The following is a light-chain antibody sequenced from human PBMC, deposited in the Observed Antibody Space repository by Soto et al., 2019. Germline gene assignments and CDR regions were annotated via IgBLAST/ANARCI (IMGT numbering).Light chain of an antibody. CDR3: QQYGSSQT. V-gene: IGKV3-20*01. CDR1: QSVSSSY. J-gene: IGKJ4*01. CDR2: GGS. Sequence: EIVLTQSPGTLSLSPGERATLSCRASQSVSSSYLAWYQQKPGQAPRLLIYGGSSRATGIPDRFSGSGSGTDFTLTISRLQPEDFALYYCQQYGSSQTFGGGTKVEIK.